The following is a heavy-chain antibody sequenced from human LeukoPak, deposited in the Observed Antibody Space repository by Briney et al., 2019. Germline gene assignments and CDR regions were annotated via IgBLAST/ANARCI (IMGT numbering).Heavy chain of an antibody. CDR3: AFFAMVRGVIYMDV. V-gene: IGHV3-9*01. D-gene: IGHD3-10*01. J-gene: IGHJ6*03. CDR2: ISWNSGSI. Sequence: PGRSLRLSCAASGFTFDDYAMHWVRQAPGKGLEWVSGISWNSGSIGYADSVKGRFTISRDNAKNSLYLQMNSLRAEDTALYYCAFFAMVRGVIYMDVWGKGTTVTVSS. CDR1: GFTFDDYA.